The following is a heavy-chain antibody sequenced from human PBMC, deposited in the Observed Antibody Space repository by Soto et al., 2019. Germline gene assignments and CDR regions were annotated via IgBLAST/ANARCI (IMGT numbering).Heavy chain of an antibody. V-gene: IGHV3-21*01. CDR1: GFTFSSYN. J-gene: IGHJ4*02. CDR2: ISSSSSYI. CDR3: ARVGVITYYDFWSGYQAVTPFDY. Sequence: GGSLRLSCAASGFTFSSYNMNWVRQAPGKGLEWVSSISSSSSYIYYADSGKGRFTISRDNAKNSLYLQMNSLRAEDTAVYYCARVGVITYYDFWSGYQAVTPFDYWGQGTLVTVSS. D-gene: IGHD3-3*01.